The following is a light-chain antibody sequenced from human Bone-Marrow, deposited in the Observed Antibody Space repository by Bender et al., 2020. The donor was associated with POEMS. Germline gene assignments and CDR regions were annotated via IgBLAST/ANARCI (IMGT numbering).Light chain of an antibody. Sequence: SYELTQPPSVSVSPGQTARITCSGDKLGDKYVSWYQLRSGQSPVLVIYQDEQRPSGIPERFSGSNSGTTATLTIGGTQTVDEADYYCQAWDTTTLFGGGTKLTVL. CDR2: QDE. CDR1: KLGDKY. CDR3: QAWDTTTL. V-gene: IGLV3-1*01. J-gene: IGLJ3*02.